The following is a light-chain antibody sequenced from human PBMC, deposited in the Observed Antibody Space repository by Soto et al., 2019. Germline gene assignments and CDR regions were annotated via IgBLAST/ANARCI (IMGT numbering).Light chain of an antibody. CDR2: EVS. V-gene: IGLV2-14*01. CDR3: SSYTISSTYV. CDR1: SSDVGGYDY. J-gene: IGLJ1*01. Sequence: SVLTQPASVSGSPGQSITISCTGTSSDVGGYDYVSWYQQYPGKAPKLMIYEVSNRPSGVSNRFSGSKSGNTASLTISGLQAEDEADYYCSSYTISSTYVFGTGTKVTVL.